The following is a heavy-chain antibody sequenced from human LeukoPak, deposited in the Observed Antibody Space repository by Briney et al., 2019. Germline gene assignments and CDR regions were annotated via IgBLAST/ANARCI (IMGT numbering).Heavy chain of an antibody. CDR1: VFTFSSYS. V-gene: IGHV3-21*01. CDR2: ISSSISYI. CDR3: ARDFGGARFDY. Sequence: GGALRLSCAPSVFTFSSYSMNWVRQAPGKGLEWVSSISSSISYIYYADSVKGRFTISRDNAKNSLYLQMNSLRAEDTAVYYCARDFGGARFDYWGQGTLVTVSS. D-gene: IGHD1-26*01. J-gene: IGHJ4*02.